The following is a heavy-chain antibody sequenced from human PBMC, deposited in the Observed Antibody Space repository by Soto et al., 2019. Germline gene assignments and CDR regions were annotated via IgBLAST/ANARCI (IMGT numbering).Heavy chain of an antibody. CDR1: GGSISSGGYS. J-gene: IGHJ4*02. CDR2: IYHSGST. V-gene: IGHV4-30-2*01. CDR3: ASVEPYSNYADY. D-gene: IGHD4-4*01. Sequence: QLQLQESGSGLVKPSQTLSLTCAVSGGSISSGGYSWSWIRQPPGKGLEWIGYIYHSGSTYYNPALKSRATLSVDRSKNQFSLKLISVTAADTAVYYFASVEPYSNYADYWGQGTLVTVSS.